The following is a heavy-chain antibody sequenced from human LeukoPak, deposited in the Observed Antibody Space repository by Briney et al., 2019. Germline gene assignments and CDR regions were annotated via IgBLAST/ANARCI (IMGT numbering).Heavy chain of an antibody. D-gene: IGHD6-19*01. CDR2: ISSAGYTV. CDR3: ACQSNSGWYGY. Sequence: GGSLRLSCAASGFTFSDYYMSWVRQAPGQGLEWISYISSAGYTVDYADSVKGRFTISRDNAKNSLYLQMNSLRAGDTAVYYCACQSNSGWYGYWGQGTLVTVSS. J-gene: IGHJ4*02. CDR1: GFTFSDYY. V-gene: IGHV3-11*04.